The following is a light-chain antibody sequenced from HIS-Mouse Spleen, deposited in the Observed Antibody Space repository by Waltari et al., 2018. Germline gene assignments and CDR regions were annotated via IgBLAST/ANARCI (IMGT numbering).Light chain of an antibody. Sequence: QSALTQPRSVSGSPGQSVPISCTGTSSDVGGSNYVSWYQPHPCKAPKLMIYDVSKRPSGVPDRFSGSKSGNTASLTISGLQAEDEADYYCCSYAGSYTYVFGTGTKVTVL. CDR1: SSDVGGSNY. V-gene: IGLV2-11*01. CDR2: DVS. CDR3: CSYAGSYTYV. J-gene: IGLJ1*01.